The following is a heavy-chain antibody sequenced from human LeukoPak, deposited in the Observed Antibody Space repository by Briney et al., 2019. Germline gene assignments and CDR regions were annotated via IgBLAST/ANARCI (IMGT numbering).Heavy chain of an antibody. Sequence: SETLSLTCAVYGGSFSGYYWSLIRQPPGKGLEWIGEINHSGSTNYNPSLKSRVTISVDTSKNQFSLKLSSVTAADTAVYYCARGIEVVPAAIRGYSDYWGQGTLVTVSS. CDR2: INHSGST. V-gene: IGHV4-34*01. CDR3: ARGIEVVPAAIRGYSDY. J-gene: IGHJ4*02. D-gene: IGHD2-2*02. CDR1: GGSFSGYY.